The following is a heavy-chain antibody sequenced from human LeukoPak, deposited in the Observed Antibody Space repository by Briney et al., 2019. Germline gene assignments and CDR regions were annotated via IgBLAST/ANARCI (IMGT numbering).Heavy chain of an antibody. CDR2: IIPIFGTA. D-gene: IGHD6-13*01. Sequence: GASVKVSCKASGGTFSSYAISWVRQAPGQGLEWMGGIIPIFGTANYAQKFQGRVTITTDESTSTAYMELSSLRSEDTAVYYCARDGSYSSSWYYSWGQGTLVTVSS. CDR1: GGTFSSYA. CDR3: ARDGSYSSSWYYS. V-gene: IGHV1-69*05. J-gene: IGHJ5*02.